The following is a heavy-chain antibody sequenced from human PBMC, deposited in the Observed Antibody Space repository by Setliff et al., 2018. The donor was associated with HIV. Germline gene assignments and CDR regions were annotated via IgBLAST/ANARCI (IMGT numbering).Heavy chain of an antibody. Sequence: SETLSLTCTVSGGSISSNSYYWGWIRQPPGKGLEWIGNIYYSGITYYNPALKSRVTIPIDTSKKQSSLKLSSVTAADTAVYYCARGLEAYSGYGIDYWGQGTLVTVSS. J-gene: IGHJ4*02. CDR2: IYYSGIT. CDR1: GGSISSNSYY. D-gene: IGHD5-12*01. CDR3: ARGLEAYSGYGIDY. V-gene: IGHV4-39*07.